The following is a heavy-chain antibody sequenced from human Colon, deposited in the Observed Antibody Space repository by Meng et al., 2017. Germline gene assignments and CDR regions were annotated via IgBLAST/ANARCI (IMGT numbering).Heavy chain of an antibody. CDR3: ARGTGGIRVGFDY. D-gene: IGHD3/OR15-3a*01. J-gene: IGHJ4*02. CDR2: IHHSGRT. V-gene: IGHV4-4*02. Sequence: QVPLQESGPGLLMPSGPLSFTCTVSGASIIGLNWWTWVRQTPGKRLELIGEIHHSGRTNSMPSLKSRVTLSLDKSKNQFSLSMTSVTAADTAVYYCARGTGGIRVGFDYWGQGTLVTVSS. CDR1: GASIIGLNW.